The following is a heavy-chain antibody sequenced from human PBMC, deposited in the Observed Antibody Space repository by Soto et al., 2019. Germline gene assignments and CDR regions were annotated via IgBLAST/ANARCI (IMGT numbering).Heavy chain of an antibody. V-gene: IGHV2-5*01. CDR1: GFSLSTSGVG. D-gene: IGHD2-2*02. J-gene: IGHJ6*02. CDR2: IYWNYDK. Sequence: ESGPTLVNPTQTLTLTCTFSGFSLSTSGVGVGWIRQPPGKALEWLALIYWNYDKRYSPSLKSRLTITKDTSKNQVVLTMTNMDPVDTATYYCAHSHAYPPPYCSSTSCYTGSRVNYYYGMDVWGQGTTVTVSS. CDR3: AHSHAYPPPYCSSTSCYTGSRVNYYYGMDV.